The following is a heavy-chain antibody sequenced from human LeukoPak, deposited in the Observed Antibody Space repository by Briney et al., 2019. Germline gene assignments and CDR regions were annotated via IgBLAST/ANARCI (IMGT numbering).Heavy chain of an antibody. CDR3: AKGGSGSYYYMDV. J-gene: IGHJ6*03. Sequence: GGSLRLSCAASGFTFSSYGMSWVRQAPGKGLEWVSAISGSGGSTYYAGSVKGRFTISRDNSKNTLYLQMNSLRAEDTAVYYCAKGGSGSYYYMDVWGKGTTVTISS. CDR2: ISGSGGST. CDR1: GFTFSSYG. D-gene: IGHD1-26*01. V-gene: IGHV3-23*01.